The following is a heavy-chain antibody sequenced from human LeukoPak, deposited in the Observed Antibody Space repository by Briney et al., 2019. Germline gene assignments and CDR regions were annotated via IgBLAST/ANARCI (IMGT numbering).Heavy chain of an antibody. CDR1: GFTFSSYA. CDR2: ISYDGSNK. V-gene: IGHV3-30*01. D-gene: IGHD2-15*01. Sequence: GGSLRLSCAASGFTFSSYAMHWVRQAPGKGLEWVAVISYDGSNKYYADSVKGRFTISRDNSKNTLYLQMNSLRAEDTAVYYCAREGSPGWFIFRGDAFDIWGQGTMVTVSS. J-gene: IGHJ3*02. CDR3: AREGSPGWFIFRGDAFDI.